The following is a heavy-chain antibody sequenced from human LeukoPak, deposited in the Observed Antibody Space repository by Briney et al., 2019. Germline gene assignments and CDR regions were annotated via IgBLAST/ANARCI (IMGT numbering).Heavy chain of an antibody. Sequence: GGSLRLSCAASGFTFSSYGMHWVRQAPGKGLEWVAVISYDGSNKYYADSVKGRFTISRDNSKNTLYLQMNSLRAEDTAVYYCAKDRAMVRGVISEFDYWGQGTLVTVSS. J-gene: IGHJ4*02. CDR1: GFTFSSYG. V-gene: IGHV3-30*18. CDR2: ISYDGSNK. CDR3: AKDRAMVRGVISEFDY. D-gene: IGHD3-10*01.